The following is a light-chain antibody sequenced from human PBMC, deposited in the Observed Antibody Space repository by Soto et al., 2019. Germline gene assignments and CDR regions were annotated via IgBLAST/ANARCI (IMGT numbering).Light chain of an antibody. Sequence: QLVLTQSPSASASLGASVKLTCTLSSGHSSYAITWHQQQPEKGPRYLMKLNSDGSHSKGDGIPDRFSGSSSGAERYLTISSLQSEDEADYYCQTWGTGSWVFGGGTK. V-gene: IGLV4-69*01. J-gene: IGLJ3*02. CDR1: SGHSSYA. CDR3: QTWGTGSWV. CDR2: LNSDGSH.